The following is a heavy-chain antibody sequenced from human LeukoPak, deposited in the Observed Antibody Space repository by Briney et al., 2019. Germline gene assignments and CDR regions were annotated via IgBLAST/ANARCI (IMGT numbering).Heavy chain of an antibody. CDR1: GFTFSNAW. Sequence: GGSLRLSCAASGFTFSNAWMSWVRQAPGKGLEWVANIKQDGSETYYVDSVKGRFTISRDNAKSTLYLQMNSLRVEDTAVYYCVADLGDYADFWGQGTLVTVSS. CDR2: IKQDGSET. CDR3: VADLGDYADF. V-gene: IGHV3-7*01. J-gene: IGHJ4*02.